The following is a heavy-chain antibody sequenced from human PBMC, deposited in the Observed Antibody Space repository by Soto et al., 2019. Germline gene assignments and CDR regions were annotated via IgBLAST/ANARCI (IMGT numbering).Heavy chain of an antibody. V-gene: IGHV3-23*01. CDR2: ISGSGGST. J-gene: IGHJ5*02. CDR1: GFTFSSYA. Sequence: EVQLLESGGGLVQPGGSLRLSCAVSGFTFSSYAMSWVRQAPGKGLEWVSAISGSGGSTYYADSVKGRFTISRDNSKNTLYLQMNSLRAEDTAVYYCVHKPRVMVAATSTWFDHWGQGTLVTVSS. CDR3: VHKPRVMVAATSTWFDH. D-gene: IGHD2-15*01.